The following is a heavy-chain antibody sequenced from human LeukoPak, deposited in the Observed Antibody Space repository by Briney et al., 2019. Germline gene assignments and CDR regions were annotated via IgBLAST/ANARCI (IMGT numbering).Heavy chain of an antibody. CDR2: IKSKTDGGTT. V-gene: IGHV3-15*01. D-gene: IGHD2-21*02. J-gene: IGHJ4*02. CDR1: GFTFSNAW. Sequence: GGSLRLSCAASGFTFSNAWMSWVRQAPGNGLEWVGRIKSKTDGGTTDYAAPVKGRFTISRDDSKNTLYLQMNSLKTEDTAVYYCTTDTRGDYGLYYFDYWGQGTLVTVSS. CDR3: TTDTRGDYGLYYFDY.